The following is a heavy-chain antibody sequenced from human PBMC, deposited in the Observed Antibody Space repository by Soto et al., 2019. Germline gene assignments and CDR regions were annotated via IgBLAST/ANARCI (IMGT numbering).Heavy chain of an antibody. Sequence: ASVKVSCKASGYTFTGYYMHWVRQAPGQGLEWMGWINPNSGGTNYAQKFQGRVTMTRDTSISTAYMELSRLRSDDTAVYYCARSPWFGEYRFDCWGQGTLVTVSS. J-gene: IGHJ4*02. CDR3: ARSPWFGEYRFDC. D-gene: IGHD3-10*01. V-gene: IGHV1-2*02. CDR2: INPNSGGT. CDR1: GYTFTGYY.